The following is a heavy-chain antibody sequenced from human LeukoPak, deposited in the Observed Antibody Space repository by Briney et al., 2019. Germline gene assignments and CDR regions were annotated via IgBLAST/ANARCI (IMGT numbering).Heavy chain of an antibody. CDR3: ARSQWLAAYNWFDP. D-gene: IGHD6-19*01. V-gene: IGHV1-69*05. J-gene: IGHJ5*02. CDR2: IIPIFGTA. Sequence: SSVKVSCKASGGTFSSYAISWVRQAPGQGLEWMGRIIPIFGTANYAQKFQGRVTTTTDESTSTAYMELSSLRSEDTAVYYCARSQWLAAYNWFDPWGQGTLVTVSS. CDR1: GGTFSSYA.